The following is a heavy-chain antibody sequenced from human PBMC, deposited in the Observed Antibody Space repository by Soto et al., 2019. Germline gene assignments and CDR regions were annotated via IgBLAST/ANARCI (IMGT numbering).Heavy chain of an antibody. J-gene: IGHJ5*02. CDR1: GFTFSSYA. V-gene: IGHV3-23*01. CDR2: ISGSGGST. Sequence: EVQLLESGGGLVQPGGSVRLSCAASGFTFSSYAMSWVRQAPGKGLEWVSAISGSGGSTYYADSVKGRFTISRDNSKNTLYLQMNGLRAEDTAVYYCASSSWYTFVSLGPWGQGTLVTVSS. D-gene: IGHD6-13*01. CDR3: ASSSWYTFVSLGP.